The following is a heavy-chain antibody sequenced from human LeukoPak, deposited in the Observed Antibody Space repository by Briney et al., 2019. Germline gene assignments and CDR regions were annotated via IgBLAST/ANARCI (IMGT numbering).Heavy chain of an antibody. J-gene: IGHJ6*02. CDR1: GFTFSSYG. CDR2: ISYDGSNK. V-gene: IGHV3-30*18. CDR3: AKDILVAAPPYYYYGMDV. Sequence: GGSLRLSCAASGFTFSSYGTHWVRQAPGKGLEWVAVISYDGSNKYYADSVKGRFTISRDNSKNTLYLQMNSLRAEDTAVYYCAKDILVAAPPYYYYGMDVWGQGTTVTVSS. D-gene: IGHD2-15*01.